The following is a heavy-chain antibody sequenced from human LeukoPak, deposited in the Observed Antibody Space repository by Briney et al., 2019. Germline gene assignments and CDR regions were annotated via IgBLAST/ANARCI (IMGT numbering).Heavy chain of an antibody. CDR2: MNPNSGNT. J-gene: IGHJ4*02. CDR1: GYTFTSYD. V-gene: IGHV1-8*01. Sequence: ASVKVSCKASGYTFTSYDINWVRQATGQGLEWMGWMNPNSGNTGYAQKFQGRVTMTRNTSISTAYMELSSLRSEDTAVYYCARGGELLWFGELLSPFDYWGQGTLVTVSS. CDR3: ARGGELLWFGELLSPFDY. D-gene: IGHD3-10*01.